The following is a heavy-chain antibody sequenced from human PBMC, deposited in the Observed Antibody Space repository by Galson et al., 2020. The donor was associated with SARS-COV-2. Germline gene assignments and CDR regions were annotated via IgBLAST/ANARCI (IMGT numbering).Heavy chain of an antibody. CDR1: GYTFTGYY. J-gene: IGHJ6*03. Sequence: ASVKVSCKASGYTFTGYYMHWVRQAPGQGLEWMGWLNPNSGGTNYAQKFQGRVTMTRDTSISTANMELSRLRSDDTAVYYCARVKQLFHYYYMDVWGKGTTVTVSS. V-gene: IGHV1-2*02. D-gene: IGHD6-13*01. CDR2: LNPNSGGT. CDR3: ARVKQLFHYYYMDV.